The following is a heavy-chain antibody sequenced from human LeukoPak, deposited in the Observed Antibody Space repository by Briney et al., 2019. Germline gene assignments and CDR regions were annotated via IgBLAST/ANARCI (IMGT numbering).Heavy chain of an antibody. D-gene: IGHD3-3*01. CDR2: IYYSGST. J-gene: IGHJ6*03. CDR1: GGSISSYY. CDR3: ARTHDFWSGYYYMDV. Sequence: SETLSLTXTVSGGSISSYYWSWIRQPPGKGLEWIGYIYYSGSTNYNPSLKRRVTISVDTSKNQFSLKLSSVTAADTAVYYCARTHDFWSGYYYMDVWGKGTTVTVSS. V-gene: IGHV4-59*01.